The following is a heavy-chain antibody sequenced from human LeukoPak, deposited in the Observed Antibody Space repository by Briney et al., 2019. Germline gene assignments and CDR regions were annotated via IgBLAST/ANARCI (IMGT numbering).Heavy chain of an antibody. CDR3: ARENYGSGSYYVRDFDY. V-gene: IGHV1-18*04. Sequence: ASVKVSRKASGYTFTSYGISWVRQAPGQGLEWMGWISAYNGNTNYAQKLQGRVTMTTDTSTSTAYMELRSLRSDDTAVYYCARENYGSGSYYVRDFDYWGQGTLVTVSS. D-gene: IGHD3-10*01. CDR1: GYTFTSYG. J-gene: IGHJ4*02. CDR2: ISAYNGNT.